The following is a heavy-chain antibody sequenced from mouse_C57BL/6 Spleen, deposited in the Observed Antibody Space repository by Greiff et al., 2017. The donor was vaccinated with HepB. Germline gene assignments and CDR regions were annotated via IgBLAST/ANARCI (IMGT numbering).Heavy chain of an antibody. V-gene: IGHV5-9*01. CDR2: ISGGGGNT. CDR3: ARQRYYGSSYGFDY. J-gene: IGHJ2*01. Sequence: EVKVVESGGGLVKPGGSLKLSCAASGFTFSSYTMSWVRQTPEKRLEWVATISGGGGNTYYPDSVKGRFTISRDNAKNTLYLQMSSLRSEDTALYYCARQRYYGSSYGFDYWGQGTTLTVSS. D-gene: IGHD1-1*01. CDR1: GFTFSSYT.